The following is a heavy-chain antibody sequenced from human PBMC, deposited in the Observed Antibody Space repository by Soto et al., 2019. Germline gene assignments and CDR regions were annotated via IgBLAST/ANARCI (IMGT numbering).Heavy chain of an antibody. J-gene: IGHJ6*02. D-gene: IGHD3-3*01. CDR2: ISGSGGST. CDR3: VKDYQTNTIPPGYYGMDV. CDR1: GFTFSSYA. V-gene: IGHV3-23*01. Sequence: GGSLRLSCAASGFTFSSYAMSWVRQAPGKGLEWVSAISGSGGSTYYADSVRGRFTISRDNSKNTLYLQMNSLRAEDTAVYYCVKDYQTNTIPPGYYGMDVWGQGTTVTVSS.